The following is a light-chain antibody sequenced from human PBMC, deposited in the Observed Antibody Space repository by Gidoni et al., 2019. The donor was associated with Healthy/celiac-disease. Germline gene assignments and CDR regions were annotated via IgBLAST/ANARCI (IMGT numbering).Light chain of an antibody. V-gene: IGLV1-51*02. Sequence: QSVLTQPPSVSAAPGRKVTISCSGSSSNIGNNYVSWYQQLPGTAPKIRIYENNKRPSGIPDRFSGSKSGTSATLGITGLQTGDEADYYCGTWDSSLSAGHVVFGGGTKLTVL. CDR3: GTWDSSLSAGHVV. CDR2: ENN. J-gene: IGLJ2*01. CDR1: SSNIGNNY.